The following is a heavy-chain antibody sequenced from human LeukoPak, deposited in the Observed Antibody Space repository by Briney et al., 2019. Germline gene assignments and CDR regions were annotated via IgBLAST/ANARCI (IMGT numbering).Heavy chain of an antibody. Sequence: GGSLRLSCAASGFTVSSNYMSWVRQAPGKGLEWVSVIYSGGSTYYADSVKGRFTISRDNSKNTLYLQMNSLRAEDTAVYYCARTFLGGVEYFDYWGRGTLVTVSS. V-gene: IGHV3-53*01. CDR1: GFTVSSNY. D-gene: IGHD1-1*01. CDR2: IYSGGST. J-gene: IGHJ4*02. CDR3: ARTFLGGVEYFDY.